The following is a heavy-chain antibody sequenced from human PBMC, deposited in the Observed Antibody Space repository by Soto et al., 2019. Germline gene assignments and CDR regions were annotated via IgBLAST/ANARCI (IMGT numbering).Heavy chain of an antibody. V-gene: IGHV4-31*03. D-gene: IGHD4-17*01. CDR3: ARADYGYYQIWPDAFDI. Sequence: QVQLQESGPGLVKPSQTLYLTCTVSGGSISSGGYYWSWIRQHPGKGLEWIGYIYYSGSPYYNPSLKSRVTISVDTSKNQFSLQLSSVNAADTAVYYCARADYGYYQIWPDAFDILGQGTMVTVSS. CDR2: IYYSGSP. J-gene: IGHJ3*02. CDR1: GGSISSGGYY.